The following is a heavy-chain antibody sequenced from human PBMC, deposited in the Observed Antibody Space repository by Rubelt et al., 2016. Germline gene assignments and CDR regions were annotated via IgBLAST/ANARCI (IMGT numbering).Heavy chain of an antibody. V-gene: IGHV4-39*07. Sequence: QLQLQESGPGLVKPSETLSLTCTVSGGSISSSSYYWGWIRQPPGKGLEWIGSIYYSGSTYYNPSLKSRVTISVDTAKNQFSLKLSSVTAADTAVYYCARGRYCSGGSCSDFDYWGQGTLVTVSS. J-gene: IGHJ4*02. CDR2: IYYSGST. D-gene: IGHD2-15*01. CDR3: ARGRYCSGGSCSDFDY. CDR1: GGSISSSSYY.